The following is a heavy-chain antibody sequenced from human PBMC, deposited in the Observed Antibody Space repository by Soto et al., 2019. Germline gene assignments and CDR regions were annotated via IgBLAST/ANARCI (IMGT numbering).Heavy chain of an antibody. V-gene: IGHV3-23*01. D-gene: IGHD4-17*01. Sequence: EVQLLESGGGLVQPGGSLRLSCAASGFTFSSYAMTWVRQAPGKGLEWVSAISGSGTNRYCADSVKGRFTISRDNSKNTLYLQMNSLRAEDTAVYYCAKDRVDYGDYRGLDYWGQGTLVTVSS. CDR1: GFTFSSYA. J-gene: IGHJ4*02. CDR3: AKDRVDYGDYRGLDY. CDR2: ISGSGTNR.